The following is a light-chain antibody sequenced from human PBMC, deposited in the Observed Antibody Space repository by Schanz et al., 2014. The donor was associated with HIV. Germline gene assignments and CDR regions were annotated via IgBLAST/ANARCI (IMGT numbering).Light chain of an antibody. CDR3: QQYGSLPWT. CDR2: GAS. CDR1: QSLSSSY. Sequence: EIVLTQSPGTLSLSPGERATLSCRASQSLSSSYLAWYQQKPGQAPRLLIFGASNRATGIPDRFSGSGSGTDFTLTISRVEPEDYAVYHCQQYGSLPWTFGQGTKVEVK. V-gene: IGKV3-20*01. J-gene: IGKJ1*01.